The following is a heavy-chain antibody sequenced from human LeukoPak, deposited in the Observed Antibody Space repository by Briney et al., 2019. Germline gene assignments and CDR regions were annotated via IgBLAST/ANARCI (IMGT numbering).Heavy chain of an antibody. V-gene: IGHV4-59*02. D-gene: IGHD2-15*01. CDR3: ARIHRYCSGGACYVLDN. CDR2: VYYSGST. J-gene: IGHJ4*02. CDR1: GGSVSGYY. Sequence: PETLSLTCVVSGGSVSGYYWGWIRQPPGRGLEWIGYVYYSGSTNYNPSFKSRITISVDTSRNQFSLQLSSVTAADTAVYYCARIHRYCSGGACYVLDNWGQGTLVAVSS.